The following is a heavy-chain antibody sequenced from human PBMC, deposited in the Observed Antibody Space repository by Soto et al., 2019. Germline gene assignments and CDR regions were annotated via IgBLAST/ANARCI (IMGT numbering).Heavy chain of an antibody. CDR1: GCTFPGCY. Sequence: GASVPVSFKSSGCTFPGCYMLCVRQAPGHGLEWRGWINPNSGGTNSAQKFQGGVIMTRDTSISTAYMELSRQRSDDTAVYDCARVSHRRGYSYRYGGCDYWGQGTPVTVSS. CDR3: ARVSHRRGYSYRYGGCDY. D-gene: IGHD5-18*01. CDR2: INPNSGGT. V-gene: IGHV1-2*02. J-gene: IGHJ4*02.